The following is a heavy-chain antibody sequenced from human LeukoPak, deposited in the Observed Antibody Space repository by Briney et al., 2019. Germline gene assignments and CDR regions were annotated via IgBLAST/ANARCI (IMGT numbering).Heavy chain of an antibody. CDR3: AKDPGDYDSSVVYAPGGPFDY. D-gene: IGHD3-22*01. V-gene: IGHV3-30*18. J-gene: IGHJ4*02. Sequence: GGSLRLSCAASGFTFSNFSIHWVRQAPGKGLEWVAVISYDGSNKYYADSVKGRFTISRDNSKNTLYLQMNSLRAEDTAVYYCAKDPGDYDSSVVYAPGGPFDYWGQGTLVTVSS. CDR1: GFTFSNFS. CDR2: ISYDGSNK.